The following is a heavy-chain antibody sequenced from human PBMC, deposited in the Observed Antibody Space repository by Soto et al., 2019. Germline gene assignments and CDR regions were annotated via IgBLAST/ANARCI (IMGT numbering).Heavy chain of an antibody. Sequence: GSLKLSCAASGFTFSSYAMHWVRQAPGKGLEWVAVISYDGSNKYYADSVKGRFTISRDNSKNTLYLQMNSLRAEDTAVYYCARGMIEMGRPFDYWGQGTLVTLSS. CDR2: ISYDGSNK. CDR1: GFTFSSYA. CDR3: ARGMIEMGRPFDY. D-gene: IGHD3-22*01. V-gene: IGHV3-30-3*01. J-gene: IGHJ4*02.